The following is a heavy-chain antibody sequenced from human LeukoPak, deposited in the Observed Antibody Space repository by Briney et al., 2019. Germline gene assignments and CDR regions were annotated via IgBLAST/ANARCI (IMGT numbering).Heavy chain of an antibody. V-gene: IGHV1-24*01. J-gene: IGHJ4*02. D-gene: IGHD1-26*01. CDR1: GYTLTELS. Sequence: ASVKVSCKVSGYTLTELSMHWVRQAPGKGLEWMGGFDPEDGETIYAQKFQGRVTMTEDTSTDTAYMKLSSLRSEDTAVYYCATGVGWELLHYFDYWGQGTLVTVSS. CDR2: FDPEDGET. CDR3: ATGVGWELLHYFDY.